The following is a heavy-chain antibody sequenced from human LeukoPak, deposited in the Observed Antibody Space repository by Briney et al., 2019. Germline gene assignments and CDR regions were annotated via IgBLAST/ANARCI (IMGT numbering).Heavy chain of an antibody. CDR1: GYSFTSYR. CDR3: ARRIYGGNTYNWFDP. J-gene: IGHJ5*02. D-gene: IGHD4-23*01. V-gene: IGHV5-51*01. Sequence: GESLKSSCKGSGYSFTSYRIGWVRQMPGKGLEWMGIIYPGDSDTRYSPSFQGQVTISADKSISTAYLQWSSLKASDTAMYYCARRIYGGNTYNWFDPWGQGTLVTVSS. CDR2: IYPGDSDT.